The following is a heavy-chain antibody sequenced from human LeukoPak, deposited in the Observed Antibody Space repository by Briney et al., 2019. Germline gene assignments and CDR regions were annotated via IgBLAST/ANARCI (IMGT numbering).Heavy chain of an antibody. D-gene: IGHD2-15*01. J-gene: IGHJ5*02. CDR1: GYTFTSYY. V-gene: IGHV1-69*13. Sequence: RASVKVSCKASGYTFTSYYMHWVRQAPGQGLEWVGGIIPIFGTANYAQKLQGRVTVTADESTSTAYMELSSLRSEDTAVYYCARIVVVAAISWFDPWGQGTLVTVSS. CDR2: IIPIFGTA. CDR3: ARIVVVAAISWFDP.